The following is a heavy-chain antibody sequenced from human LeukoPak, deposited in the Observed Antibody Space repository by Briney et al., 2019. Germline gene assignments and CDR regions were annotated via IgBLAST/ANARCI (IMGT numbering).Heavy chain of an antibody. CDR2: INHSGST. V-gene: IGHV4-34*01. CDR1: GGSFSGYY. Sequence: SETLSLTCAVYGGSFSGYYWSWIRQPPGKGLEWIGEINHSGSTNYNPSLKSRVTISVDTSKNQFSLKLSSLTAADTAVYYCASFQQQDDAFDIWGQGTMVTVSS. CDR3: ASFQQQDDAFDI. D-gene: IGHD6-13*01. J-gene: IGHJ3*02.